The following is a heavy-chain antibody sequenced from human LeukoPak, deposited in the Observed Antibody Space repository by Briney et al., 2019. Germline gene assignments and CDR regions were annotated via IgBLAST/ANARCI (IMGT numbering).Heavy chain of an antibody. J-gene: IGHJ3*02. D-gene: IGHD5-18*01. Sequence: PSQTLSLTCTVSGGSISSGDYYWSWIRQPPGKGLEWIGYIYYSGSTYYNPSLKSRVTISVHTSKNQFSLKLSPVTAAVTAVYPCAKTRGSYDAFDIWRQGTMVTVSS. CDR2: IYYSGST. CDR1: GGSISSGDYY. V-gene: IGHV4-30-4*08. CDR3: AKTRGSYDAFDI.